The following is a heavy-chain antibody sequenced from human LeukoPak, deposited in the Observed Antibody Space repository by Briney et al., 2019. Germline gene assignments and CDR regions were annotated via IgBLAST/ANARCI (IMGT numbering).Heavy chain of an antibody. CDR2: ISSSSRYI. Sequence: GGPLRLSCAASGFIFSSYSMNWVRQAPGKGLEWVSSISSSSRYIYYADSVKGRFTIPRDNAKNSLYLQMNSLRAEDTAVYYCARSRQHHYERSGYYEILNWYFDLWGRGTLVTVSS. D-gene: IGHD3-22*01. V-gene: IGHV3-21*01. CDR1: GFIFSSYS. CDR3: ARSRQHHYERSGYYEILNWYFDL. J-gene: IGHJ2*01.